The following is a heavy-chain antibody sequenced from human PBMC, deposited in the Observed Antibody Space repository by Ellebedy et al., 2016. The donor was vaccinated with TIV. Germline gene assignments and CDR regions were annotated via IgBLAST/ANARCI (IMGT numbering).Heavy chain of an antibody. CDR2: ISYDGSNK. D-gene: IGHD5-18*01. J-gene: IGHJ4*02. V-gene: IGHV3-30*03. CDR3: ASSSSAMVTGRFDY. CDR1: GFTFSSYG. Sequence: GESLKISXAASGFTFSSYGMHWVRQAPGKGLEWVAVISYDGSNKYYADSVKGRFTISRDNSKNTLYLQMNSLRAEDTAVYYCASSSSAMVTGRFDYWGQGTLVTVSS.